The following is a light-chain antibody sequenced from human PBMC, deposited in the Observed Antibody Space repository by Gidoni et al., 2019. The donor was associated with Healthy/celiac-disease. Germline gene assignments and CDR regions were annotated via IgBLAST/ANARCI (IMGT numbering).Light chain of an antibody. Sequence: EIVMTQSPATLSVSPGERATLSCRASQIVSSNLAWYQQKPGQAPRLLISGASTRATGIPARFSGSGSGTEFTLTISSLQSEDFAVYYCQQYNNWPWTFGQGTKVEIK. CDR3: QQYNNWPWT. V-gene: IGKV3-15*01. J-gene: IGKJ1*01. CDR1: QIVSSN. CDR2: GAS.